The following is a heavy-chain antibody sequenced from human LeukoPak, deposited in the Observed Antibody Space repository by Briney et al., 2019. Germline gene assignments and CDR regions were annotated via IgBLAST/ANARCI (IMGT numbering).Heavy chain of an antibody. CDR2: IREDGSEK. D-gene: IGHD3-22*01. Sequence: PGGSLRLSCSASGFTFNNYWMNWVRQAPGKGLEWVANIREDGSEKHYVDSVKGRLTISRDNAKNSLYLRMNSLRAEDTAVYYCARAHYDSSGYDYWGQGTLVTVSS. V-gene: IGHV3-7*01. CDR3: ARAHYDSSGYDY. CDR1: GFTFNNYW. J-gene: IGHJ4*02.